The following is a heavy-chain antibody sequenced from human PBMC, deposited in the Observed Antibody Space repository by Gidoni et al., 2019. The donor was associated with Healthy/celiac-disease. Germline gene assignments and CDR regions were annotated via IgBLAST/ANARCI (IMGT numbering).Heavy chain of an antibody. D-gene: IGHD4-17*01. V-gene: IGHV3-30*18. J-gene: IGHJ4*02. CDR3: AKEARTTVTIDY. Sequence: QVQLVESGGGVVQPGRSLRLSCAASGFTFSSYGMHWVRQAPGKGLEWVAVISYDGSNKYYAGSVKGRFTISRDNSKNTLYLQMNSLRAEDTAVYYCAKEARTTVTIDYWGQGTLVTVSS. CDR2: ISYDGSNK. CDR1: GFTFSSYG.